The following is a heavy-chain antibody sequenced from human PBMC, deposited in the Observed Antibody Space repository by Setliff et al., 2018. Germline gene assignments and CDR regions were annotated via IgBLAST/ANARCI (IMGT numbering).Heavy chain of an antibody. CDR2: FRDKASGYTT. Sequence: GGSLRLSCAASGFSLSDHYVDWVRQAPGKGLEWVGRFRDKASGYTTEYAASVRGRFTISRDDSKNSRDLQMSSLKTEDTAVYYCTRTPCSSSRCLSQLDYWSQGALVTVSS. J-gene: IGHJ4*02. V-gene: IGHV3-72*01. D-gene: IGHD2-2*01. CDR1: GFSLSDHY. CDR3: TRTPCSSSRCLSQLDY.